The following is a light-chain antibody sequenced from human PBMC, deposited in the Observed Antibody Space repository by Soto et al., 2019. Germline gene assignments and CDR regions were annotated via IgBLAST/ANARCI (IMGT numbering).Light chain of an antibody. CDR2: EGS. CDR1: SSDVGSYNL. V-gene: IGLV2-23*03. J-gene: IGLJ2*01. Sequence: QSALTQPASVSGSPGQSITISCTGTSSDVGSYNLVSWYQQHPGKAPKLMIYEGSKLPSGVPNRFSGSKSGNTASLTISGLQAEDEADYYCCSYAGSSTFVVFGGGTKLTVL. CDR3: CSYAGSSTFVV.